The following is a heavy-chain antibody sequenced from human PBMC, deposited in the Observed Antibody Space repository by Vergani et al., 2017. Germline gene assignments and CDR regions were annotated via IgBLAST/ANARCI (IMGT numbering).Heavy chain of an antibody. J-gene: IGHJ4*02. CDR2: IYYSGST. V-gene: IGHV4-39*01. CDR1: GGSISSSSYY. Sequence: QLQLQESCPGLVKPSETLSLTCTVSGGSISSSSYYWGWIRQPPGKGLEWIGSIYYSGSTYYNPSLKSRVTISVDTSKNQFSLKLSSVTAADTAVYYCARHYDYVWRNLDYWGQGTLVTVSS. CDR3: ARHYDYVWRNLDY. D-gene: IGHD3-16*01.